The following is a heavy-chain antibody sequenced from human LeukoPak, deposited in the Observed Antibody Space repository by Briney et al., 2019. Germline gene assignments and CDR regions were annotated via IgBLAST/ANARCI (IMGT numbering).Heavy chain of an antibody. D-gene: IGHD2-21*02. CDR2: ISGSGGST. V-gene: IGHV3-23*01. Sequence: GGSLRLSCAASGFTFSGYAMSWVRQAPGKGLEWVSAISGSGGSTHYADSVKGRFTISRDNSKNTLYLQMNSLRAGDTAVYYCAKVAYCGGDCYSDYWGQGTLVTVSS. J-gene: IGHJ4*02. CDR3: AKVAYCGGDCYSDY. CDR1: GFTFSGYA.